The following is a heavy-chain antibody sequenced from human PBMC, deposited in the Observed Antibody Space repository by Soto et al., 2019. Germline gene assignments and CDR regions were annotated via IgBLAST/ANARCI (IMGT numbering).Heavy chain of an antibody. D-gene: IGHD3-10*01. CDR1: GYTFTSYG. J-gene: IGHJ1*01. Sequence: QVQLVQSGAEVKKPGASVKVSCKASGYTFTSYGISWVRQAPGQGLEWMGWISAYIGNTNYAQKLQGRVTMTTDTSTSTAYMELRSLRSDDTAVYYCARDELLWFGESSPYFQHWGQGTLVTVSS. CDR2: ISAYIGNT. CDR3: ARDELLWFGESSPYFQH. V-gene: IGHV1-18*01.